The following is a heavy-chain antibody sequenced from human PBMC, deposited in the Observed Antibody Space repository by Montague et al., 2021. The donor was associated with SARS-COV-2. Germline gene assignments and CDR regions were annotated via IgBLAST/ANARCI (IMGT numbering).Heavy chain of an antibody. V-gene: IGHV4-39*01. Sequence: SETLSLTCTVSGGSISSSSYYWGWIRQPPGKGLEWIGSIYYSGSTYYNPSLKSRVTISVDTSKNQFSLKLSSVTAADTAVYYCAGLGSPRITIFGVVTHSGLDPGGQGPLVTVPP. D-gene: IGHD3-3*01. CDR1: GGSISSSSYY. CDR3: AGLGSPRITIFGVVTHSGLDP. CDR2: IYYSGST. J-gene: IGHJ5*02.